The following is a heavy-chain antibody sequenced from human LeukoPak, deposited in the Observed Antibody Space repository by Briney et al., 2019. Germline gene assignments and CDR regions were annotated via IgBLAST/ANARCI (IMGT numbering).Heavy chain of an antibody. Sequence: GGSLRLSCAASGFTVSSNYMTWVRQTPGQGLEWVSVIYFGGTTYYADSVKGRFTISRDNSKNTVYLQMNSLRVEDTAVYYCARGDGVYVYWGQGTLVTVSS. CDR1: GFTVSSNY. V-gene: IGHV3-53*01. D-gene: IGHD5/OR15-5a*01. CDR2: IYFGGTT. CDR3: ARGDGVYVY. J-gene: IGHJ4*02.